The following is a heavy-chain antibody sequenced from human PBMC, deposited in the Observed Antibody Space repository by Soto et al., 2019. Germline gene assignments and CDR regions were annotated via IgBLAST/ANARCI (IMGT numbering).Heavy chain of an antibody. V-gene: IGHV3-30-3*01. J-gene: IGHJ3*02. CDR2: ISYDGSNK. CDR3: AREGTTMVVAFDI. D-gene: IGHD3-22*01. CDR1: GFTFSSYA. Sequence: GGSLRLSCAASGFTFSSYAMHWVRQAPGKGLEWVAVISYDGSNKYYADSVKGRFTISRDNSKNTLYLQMNSLRAEDTAVYYCAREGTTMVVAFDIWGQGTMVTVSS.